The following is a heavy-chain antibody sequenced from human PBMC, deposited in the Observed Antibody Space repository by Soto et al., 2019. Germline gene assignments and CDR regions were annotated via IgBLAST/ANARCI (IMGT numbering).Heavy chain of an antibody. CDR3: ARGLHSLFDY. J-gene: IGHJ4*02. D-gene: IGHD2-21*01. CDR1: GFTFSHYG. Sequence: GGALRLSCAPAGFTFSHYGMHWVRQAPGKGLEWVAVIWYDGNNKYYADSVKGRFTISRDNSNNTLYVQMTSLRAEDTAVYYCARGLHSLFDYCGQGTLFPVSP. V-gene: IGHV3-33*01. CDR2: IWYDGNNK.